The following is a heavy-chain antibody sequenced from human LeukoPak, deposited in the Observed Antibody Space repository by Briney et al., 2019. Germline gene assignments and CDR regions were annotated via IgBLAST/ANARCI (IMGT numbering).Heavy chain of an antibody. CDR2: IYYSGST. CDR3: ARVYKLFNPAYYYYYMAV. CDR1: GGSISSYY. D-gene: IGHD1-1*01. Sequence: SETLSLTCTVSGGSISSYYWSWIRQPPGKGLEWIGYIYYSGSTNYNPSLKSRVTISVDTSKNQFSLKLSSVTAADTAVYYCARVYKLFNPAYYYYYMAVGGKGPTVTVPS. V-gene: IGHV4-59*01. J-gene: IGHJ6*03.